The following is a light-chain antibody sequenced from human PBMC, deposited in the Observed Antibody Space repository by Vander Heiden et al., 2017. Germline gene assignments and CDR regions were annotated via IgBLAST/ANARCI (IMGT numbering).Light chain of an antibody. V-gene: IGKV1-17*01. CDR1: QGIRND. J-gene: IGKJ4*01. CDR3: QHHNSFLIT. CDR2: GAS. Sequence: DSHMTHSPSSLSASVGDRVTITCRASQGIRNDLGWYQQKPGKAPNPLIYGASSLKSGVTSRFSGSGSETDFTLTISCLQPEDFASYYCQHHNSFLITFGGGTKVEIK.